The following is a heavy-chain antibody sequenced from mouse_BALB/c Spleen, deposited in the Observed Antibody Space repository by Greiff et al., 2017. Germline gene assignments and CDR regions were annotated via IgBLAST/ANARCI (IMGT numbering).Heavy chain of an antibody. CDR1: GYSFTSYW. J-gene: IGHJ1*01. CDR2: IYPGNSDT. CDR3: TRRGITTVDWYFDV. Sequence: EVQRVESGTVLARPGASVKMSCKASGYSFTSYWMHWVKQRPGQGLEWIGAIYPGNSDTSYNQKFKGKAKLTAVTSASTAYMELSSLTNEDSAVYYGTRRGITTVDWYFDVWGAGTTVTVSA. D-gene: IGHD1-1*01. V-gene: IGHV1-5*01.